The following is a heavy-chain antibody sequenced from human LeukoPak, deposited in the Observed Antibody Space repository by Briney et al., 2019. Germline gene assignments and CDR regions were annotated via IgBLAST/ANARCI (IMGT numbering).Heavy chain of an antibody. CDR2: ISGSGGST. J-gene: IGHJ4*02. Sequence: GGSLRLSCAASGFTFSSYAMTWVRQAPGKGLEWVSVISGSGGSTYYADSVKGRFTISRDNSKSTLYLRMNSLRAEDMAVYYCAKAGFGYYDSSGYYHYWGQGTLVTVSS. V-gene: IGHV3-23*01. D-gene: IGHD3-22*01. CDR1: GFTFSSYA. CDR3: AKAGFGYYDSSGYYHY.